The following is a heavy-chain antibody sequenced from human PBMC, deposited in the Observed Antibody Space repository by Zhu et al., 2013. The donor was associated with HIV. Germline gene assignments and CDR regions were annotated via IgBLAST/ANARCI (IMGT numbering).Heavy chain of an antibody. CDR2: FDTGT. D-gene: IGHD2-21*02. V-gene: IGHV4-4*07. J-gene: IGHJ5*02. Sequence: QVQLQESGPGLVRPSETLSLSCSVSGASVSAFFWTWLRAVRREATRVAWPCFDTGTNYNPSLNGRVTISRDMSKNQFSLKTEDTAVYFCARAPTAHRDHPLLRNWFDPWGQGTRVTVS. CDR3: ARAPTAHRDHPLLRNWFDP. CDR1: GASVSAFF.